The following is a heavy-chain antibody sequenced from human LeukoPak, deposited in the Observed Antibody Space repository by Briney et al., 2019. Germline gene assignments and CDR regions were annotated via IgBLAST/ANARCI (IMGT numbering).Heavy chain of an antibody. CDR3: AKAKRETRRSIVLMVYAPFDY. D-gene: IGHD2-8*01. J-gene: IGHJ4*02. V-gene: IGHV3-23*01. CDR1: GSTFSSYA. CDR2: ISGSGGST. Sequence: GGSLRLSCAASGSTFSSYAMSWVRQAPGKGLEWVSAISGSGGSTYYADSVKGRFTISRDNSKNTLYLQMNSLRAEDTAVYYCAKAKRETRRSIVLMVYAPFDYWGQGTLVTVSS.